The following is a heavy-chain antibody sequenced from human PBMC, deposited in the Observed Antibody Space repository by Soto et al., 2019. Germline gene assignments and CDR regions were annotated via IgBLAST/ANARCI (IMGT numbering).Heavy chain of an antibody. D-gene: IGHD6-19*01. CDR2: ISSSSSYI. Sequence: GGSLRLSCAASGFTFSSYGMKLVRQAPGKGLEWVSSISSSSSYIYYVDSLKGRFTISRDNANNSLFLQMNSLRAEDTAVYYCARAVAGRFDYWGQGTLVTVSS. CDR1: GFTFSSYG. J-gene: IGHJ4*02. V-gene: IGHV3-21*01. CDR3: ARAVAGRFDY.